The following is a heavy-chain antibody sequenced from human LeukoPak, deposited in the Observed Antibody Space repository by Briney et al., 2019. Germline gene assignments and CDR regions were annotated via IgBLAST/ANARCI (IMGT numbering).Heavy chain of an antibody. CDR3: ARNRLPDYYYMDV. J-gene: IGHJ6*03. Sequence: ASVKVTCKASGYTFTSYYMHWVRQAPGQGLEWMGIINPSGGSASYAQKFQGRVTVTRDTSTSTVYMELSSLRSEDTAVYYCARNRLPDYYYMDVWGKGTTVTVSS. D-gene: IGHD1-14*01. CDR1: GYTFTSYY. V-gene: IGHV1-46*01. CDR2: INPSGGSA.